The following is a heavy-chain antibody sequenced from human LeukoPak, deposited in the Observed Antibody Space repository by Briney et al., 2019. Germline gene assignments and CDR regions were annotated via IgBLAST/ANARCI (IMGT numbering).Heavy chain of an antibody. CDR2: IYYSGST. D-gene: IGHD3-10*02. Sequence: PSETLSLTCTVSGGSISSNYWSWIRQPPGKGLEWIGYIYYSGSTNYNPSLKSRVTISVDTSKNQFSLKLSSVTAADTAVYYCARTRMFVDDAFDIWGQGTMVTVSS. CDR3: ARTRMFVDDAFDI. CDR1: GGSISSNY. J-gene: IGHJ3*02. V-gene: IGHV4-59*08.